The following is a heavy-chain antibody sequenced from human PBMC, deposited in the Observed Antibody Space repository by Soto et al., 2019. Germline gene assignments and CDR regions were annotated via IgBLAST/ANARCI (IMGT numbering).Heavy chain of an antibody. V-gene: IGHV3-15*01. D-gene: IGHD2-2*01. CDR1: GFTFSNAW. CDR3: TTQDIVVVPADLSWFDP. J-gene: IGHJ5*02. CDR2: IKSKTDGGTT. Sequence: PGASLRLSCAASGFTFSNAWMSWVRQAPGKGLEWVGRIKSKTDGGTTDYAAPVKGRFTISRDDSKNTLYLQMNSLKTEDTAVYYCTTQDIVVVPADLSWFDPWGQGTLVTVSS.